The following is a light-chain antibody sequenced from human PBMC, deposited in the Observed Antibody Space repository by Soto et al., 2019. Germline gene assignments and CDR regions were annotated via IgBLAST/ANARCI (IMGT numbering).Light chain of an antibody. CDR2: AAS. V-gene: IGKV1-39*01. J-gene: IGKJ1*01. CDR1: QSISNY. Sequence: DIQMTQSPSSLSASVGDRVTITCRASQSISNYLNWYQQKPGKAPKVLIYAASSLQSGVPSRFSGSGSGADFTLTISSLQPEDFATYYCQQSSEATWTFGQGTKVE. CDR3: QQSSEATWT.